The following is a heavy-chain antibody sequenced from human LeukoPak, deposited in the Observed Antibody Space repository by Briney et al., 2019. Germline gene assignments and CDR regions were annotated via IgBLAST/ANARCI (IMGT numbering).Heavy chain of an antibody. Sequence: GASVKVSCKASGYTFIDYYMNWVRQAPGQGLEWMGWINTNTGETNYAQKFQGRVTMTRDTSISTVYMELTSLTSDDTAVYYCARDRSNYDSSGLDYWGQGTLVTVSS. CDR3: ARDRSNYDSSGLDY. D-gene: IGHD3-22*01. CDR2: INTNTGET. J-gene: IGHJ4*02. V-gene: IGHV1-2*02. CDR1: GYTFIDYY.